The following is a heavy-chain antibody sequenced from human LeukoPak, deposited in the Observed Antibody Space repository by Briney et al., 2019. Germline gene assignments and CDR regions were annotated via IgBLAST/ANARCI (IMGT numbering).Heavy chain of an antibody. CDR2: IYYSGST. CDR3: ARKGRGPYGSVNGYFDY. CDR1: GGSVSRSPYY. D-gene: IGHD3-10*01. Sequence: PSETLSLTCTVSGGSVSRSPYYWGWIRQPPGKGLEWIGRIYYSGSTYYNSSLKSRVTISVDTSKNQFSLKLNFVTAADTAVYYCARKGRGPYGSVNGYFDYWGQGTLVTVSS. V-gene: IGHV4-39*07. J-gene: IGHJ4*02.